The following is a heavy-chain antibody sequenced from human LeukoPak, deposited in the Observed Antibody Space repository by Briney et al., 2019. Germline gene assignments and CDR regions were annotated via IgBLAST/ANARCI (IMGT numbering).Heavy chain of an antibody. Sequence: SETLSLTCTVSGGSISTSSYCWGWIRQPPGKGLEWIGSIPYSGTTYYNPSLKSRVTISVDTSNNQFSLRLTSVTAADTAVYFCARHPSSAWHADYWGHGTLVTVSS. CDR2: IPYSGTT. V-gene: IGHV4-39*01. D-gene: IGHD6-25*01. CDR1: GGSISTSSYC. J-gene: IGHJ4*01. CDR3: ARHPSSAWHADY.